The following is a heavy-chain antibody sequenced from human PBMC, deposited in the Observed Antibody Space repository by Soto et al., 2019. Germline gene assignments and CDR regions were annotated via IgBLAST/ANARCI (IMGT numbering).Heavy chain of an antibody. Sequence: EVQLVESGGGLVQPGGSLRLSCAASGFTIRGYWMNWVRQAPGKGLEWVANIKGDGSAKYYVDSVKGRFTISRDDARSSLYLQRNRLRVDDTAIYYCTLGAYGGQGTLVPGSS. D-gene: IGHD3-3*01. CDR2: IKGDGSAK. J-gene: IGHJ4*02. CDR1: GFTIRGYW. V-gene: IGHV3-7*01. CDR3: TLGAY.